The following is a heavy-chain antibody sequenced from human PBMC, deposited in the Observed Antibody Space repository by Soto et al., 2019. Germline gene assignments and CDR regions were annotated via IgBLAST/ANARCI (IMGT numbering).Heavy chain of an antibody. CDR3: ARSPKGLGNFDY. V-gene: IGHV4-30-4*01. CDR2: IHYSGST. D-gene: IGHD3-10*01. CDR1: GGSISSGGAYY. J-gene: IGHJ4*02. Sequence: SETLSLTCAVSGGSISSGGAYYWSWIRQSPGKGLEWIAYIHYSGSTYYNSSLKSRVTMSVDTAKNQFSLKVSSVTAADTAVYYCARSPKGLGNFDYWGQGTLVTFSS.